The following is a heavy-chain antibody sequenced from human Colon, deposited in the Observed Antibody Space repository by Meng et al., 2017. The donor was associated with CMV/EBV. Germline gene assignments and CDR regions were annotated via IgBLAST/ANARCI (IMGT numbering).Heavy chain of an antibody. D-gene: IGHD4-11*01. V-gene: IGHV1-69*05. CDR2: IIPIFGTA. J-gene: IGHJ6*02. CDR1: GGTFSSYT. Sequence: SVKVSCKASGGTFSSYTISWVRQAPGQGLEWMGGIIPIFGTANYAQKFQGRVTITTDESTSTAYMELNSLTAGDTALYYCAKVMTPVMHRPPIPPLYGMDVWGQGTTVTVSS. CDR3: AKVMTPVMHRPPIPPLYGMDV.